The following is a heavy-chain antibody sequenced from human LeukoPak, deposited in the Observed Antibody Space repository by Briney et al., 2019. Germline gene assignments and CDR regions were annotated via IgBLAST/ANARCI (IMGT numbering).Heavy chain of an antibody. J-gene: IGHJ6*03. V-gene: IGHV1-18*01. Sequence: ASVKVSCKASGYTFTSYGISWVRQAPGQGLEWMGWISAYNGNTNYAQKLQGRVTMTTDTSTSTAYMELRSLRSDDTAVYYCARLALGYGSSRGLYYDYYMDVWGKGTTVTISS. D-gene: IGHD6-13*01. CDR3: ARLALGYGSSRGLYYDYYMDV. CDR2: ISAYNGNT. CDR1: GYTFTSYG.